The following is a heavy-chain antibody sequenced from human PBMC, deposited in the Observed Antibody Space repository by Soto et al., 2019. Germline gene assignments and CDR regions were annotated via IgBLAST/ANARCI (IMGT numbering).Heavy chain of an antibody. J-gene: IGHJ4*02. V-gene: IGHV4-39*01. CDR3: ASQHYYDSSGYYVVY. Sequence: SGTPSLTRTFSGGPLSSSWYYLGWIRQPPGKGLEWIGNIHYSGSTYYDSSLKSRVTISVDTSKNQFSLKLSSVTAADTAVYYCASQHYYDSSGYYVVYWGQGTLVTVSS. D-gene: IGHD3-22*01. CDR1: GGPLSSSWYY. CDR2: IHYSGST.